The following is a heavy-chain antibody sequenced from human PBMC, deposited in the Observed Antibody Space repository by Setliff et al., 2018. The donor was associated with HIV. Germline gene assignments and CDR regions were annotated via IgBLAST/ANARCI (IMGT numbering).Heavy chain of an antibody. V-gene: IGHV3-49*04. J-gene: IGHJ4*02. CDR3: TRQWELRLCDY. D-gene: IGHD1-26*01. Sequence: QTLSLSCTASGFTFGDHAMSWVRQAPGRGLEWVGFIRSKAYGGTTEYAASVKGRFTISRDDSKSIAYLQMNSLKTEDAAVYYCTRQWELRLCDYWGQGTLVTVSS. CDR2: IRSKAYGGTT. CDR1: GFTFGDHA.